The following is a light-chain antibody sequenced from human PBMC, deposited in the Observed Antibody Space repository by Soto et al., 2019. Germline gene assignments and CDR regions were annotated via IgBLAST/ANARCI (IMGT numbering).Light chain of an antibody. CDR3: QQYGSSPLT. V-gene: IGKV3-20*01. Sequence: EIVLTQSPGTLSLSPGERATLSCRASQSVSNNYLAWYQQKPGQAPRLLISGASIRATGIPDRFNGSGSGTDFTLTISRLEPEDFAVYYCQQYGSSPLTFGGGTKVEIK. CDR2: GAS. J-gene: IGKJ4*01. CDR1: QSVSNNY.